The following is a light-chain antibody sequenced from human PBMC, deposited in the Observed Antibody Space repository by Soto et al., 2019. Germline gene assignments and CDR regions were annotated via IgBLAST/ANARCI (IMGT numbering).Light chain of an antibody. Sequence: EIVLTQSPGTLSLSPGERATLSCRASQSVSSNYLAWYQQKPGQAPRLLIFGASTRATGIPARFSGSGSGTDFTLTISSLEPEDFALYYCQHRANWPLTFGGGTKVDIK. J-gene: IGKJ4*01. V-gene: IGKV3D-20*02. CDR1: QSVSSNY. CDR3: QHRANWPLT. CDR2: GAS.